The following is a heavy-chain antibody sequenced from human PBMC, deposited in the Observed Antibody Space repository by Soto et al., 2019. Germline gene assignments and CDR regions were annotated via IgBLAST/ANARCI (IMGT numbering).Heavy chain of an antibody. J-gene: IGHJ5*01. Sequence: GASVKVSCKASGYTFNNYDIHWVRQAPGDGLEWMGWMNPNSGNTGYAQNFRGRVTMTQNTALGTAYMELSSLRSDDTATYYCTRAYGAETFDFWGQGTRVTSPQ. CDR3: TRAYGAETFDF. CDR1: GYTFNNYD. D-gene: IGHD3-10*01. V-gene: IGHV1-8*02. CDR2: MNPNSGNT.